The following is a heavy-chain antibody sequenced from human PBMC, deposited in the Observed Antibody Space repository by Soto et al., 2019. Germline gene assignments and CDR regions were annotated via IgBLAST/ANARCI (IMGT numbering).Heavy chain of an antibody. CDR3: AREIVDSPMVTYHYYYGMDV. CDR1: GFTFSDYY. D-gene: IGHD5-18*01. V-gene: IGHV3-11*01. CDR2: ISSSGITI. Sequence: GGSLRLSCAASGFTFSDYYMSWIRQAPGKGLEWVSYISSSGITIYYADSVKGRFTISRDNAKNSLYLQMNSLRAEDTAVYYCAREIVDSPMVTYHYYYGMDVWGQGTTVTVSS. J-gene: IGHJ6*02.